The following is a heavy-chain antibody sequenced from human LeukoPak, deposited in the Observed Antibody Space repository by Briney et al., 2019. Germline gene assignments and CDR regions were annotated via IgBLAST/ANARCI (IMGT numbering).Heavy chain of an antibody. Sequence: SETLSLTCTVSGGSINSYYWSWIRQPAGKGLEWIGRIYTSGNTNYNPSLKSRVTLSVDTSKNQFSLRLTSATAANTAVYYCARKGISAVASVFDIWGQGTMVTVSS. V-gene: IGHV4-4*07. J-gene: IGHJ3*02. CDR3: ARKGISAVASVFDI. CDR1: GGSINSYY. D-gene: IGHD6-19*01. CDR2: IYTSGNT.